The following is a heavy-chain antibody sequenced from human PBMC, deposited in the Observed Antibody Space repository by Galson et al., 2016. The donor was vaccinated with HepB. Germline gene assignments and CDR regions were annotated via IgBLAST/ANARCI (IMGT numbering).Heavy chain of an antibody. D-gene: IGHD5-18*01. CDR3: AAWRGYHYGGGNWFDP. CDR2: INHSGSIT. Sequence: LSLTCAVYGGPFSGYYWSWIRQSPGKGLEWIGEINHSGSITNYNPSLKSRVTVLVDPSNHQFSLKVTSVTAADTAVYYCAAWRGYHYGGGNWFDPWGQGTLVTVSS. CDR1: GGPFSGYY. J-gene: IGHJ5*02. V-gene: IGHV4-34*01.